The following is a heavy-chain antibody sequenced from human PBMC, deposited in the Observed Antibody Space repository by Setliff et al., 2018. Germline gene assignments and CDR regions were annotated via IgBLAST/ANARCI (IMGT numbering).Heavy chain of an antibody. V-gene: IGHV1-69*13. CDR2: IIPIFGTA. CDR3: ARVQQLGTFDY. Sequence: SVKVSCKASGYTFTSYGISWVRQAPGQGLEWMGGIIPIFGTANYAQRFQGRVTITADESTSTAYMELSSLRSEDTAVYYCARVQQLGTFDYWGQGTLVTVSS. CDR1: GYTFTSYG. J-gene: IGHJ4*02. D-gene: IGHD6-13*01.